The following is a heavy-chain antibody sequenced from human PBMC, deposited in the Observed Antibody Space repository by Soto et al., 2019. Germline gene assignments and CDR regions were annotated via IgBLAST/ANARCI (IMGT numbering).Heavy chain of an antibody. CDR2: IRKGDSYTT. CDR3: GRVPGGSSSDSFDY. CDR1: GFTFSDHY. Sequence: PGGSLRLSCVASGFTFSDHYMDWVRQAPGKVLEWVGRIRKGDSYTTEYAASVKGRFTISRDDSKNSLYLQMNSLRTEDTAVYYCGRVPGGSSSDSFDYCGQGTLVTAPQ. D-gene: IGHD6-19*01. V-gene: IGHV3-72*01. J-gene: IGHJ4*02.